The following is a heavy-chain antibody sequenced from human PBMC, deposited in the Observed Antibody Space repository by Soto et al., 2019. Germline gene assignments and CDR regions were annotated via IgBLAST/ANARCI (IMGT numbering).Heavy chain of an antibody. D-gene: IGHD3-10*01. CDR3: ARLVYDTRLNYMYFDF. V-gene: IGHV4-4*02. CDR1: GVSISSGNW. CDR2: IFHDGTA. J-gene: IGHJ4*02. Sequence: SETLSLTWAVSGVSISSGNWWTCFRQSPQRGLEYIGEIFHDGTANYYPSFERRVAISVDTSKNQFSLKLTSVTAADTAIYFCARLVYDTRLNYMYFDFWGQGTLVSVSS.